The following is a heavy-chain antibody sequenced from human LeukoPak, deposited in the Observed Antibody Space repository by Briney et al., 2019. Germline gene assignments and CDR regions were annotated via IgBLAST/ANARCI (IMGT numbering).Heavy chain of an antibody. CDR2: ISDSGGYT. V-gene: IGHV3-23*01. D-gene: IGHD3-16*02. J-gene: IGHJ4*02. CDR3: AKGGSYRSQPYFDY. CDR1: GLTFRTYA. Sequence: PGGSLRLSCAASGLTFRTYAMSWVRQAPGKGLEWVSSISDSGGYTFYADSVKGRFTISRDNSKNTVCLQMNSLRAEDTAVYYCAKGGSYRSQPYFDYWGQGTPVTVSS.